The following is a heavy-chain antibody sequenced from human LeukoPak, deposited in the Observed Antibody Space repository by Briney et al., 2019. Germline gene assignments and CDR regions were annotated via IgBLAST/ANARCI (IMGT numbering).Heavy chain of an antibody. CDR2: ISGSGGST. J-gene: IGHJ4*02. CDR3: AKDPSRGIYDY. CDR1: GFTFRSYA. D-gene: IGHD5-12*01. V-gene: IGHV3-23*01. Sequence: GGSLRLSCAASGFTFRSYAMTWVRQAPGKGLEWVPAISGSGGSTYYADSVKGRFSISRDNSKNTLYLQMNSLRAEDTAVYYCAKDPSRGIYDYWGQGTLVTVSS.